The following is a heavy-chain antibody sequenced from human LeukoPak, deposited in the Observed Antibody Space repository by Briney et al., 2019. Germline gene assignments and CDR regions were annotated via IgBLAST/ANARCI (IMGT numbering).Heavy chain of an antibody. D-gene: IGHD3-22*01. Sequence: YGDSVRGRFTISRDNSKNTLYLQMNSLRAEDTAVYYCARDYDSSGYRGDYYFDYWGQGTLVTVSS. V-gene: IGHV3-30*07. CDR3: ARDYDSSGYRGDYYFDY. J-gene: IGHJ4*02.